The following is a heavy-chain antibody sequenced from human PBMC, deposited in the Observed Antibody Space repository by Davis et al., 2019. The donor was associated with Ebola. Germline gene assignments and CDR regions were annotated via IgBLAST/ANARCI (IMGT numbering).Heavy chain of an antibody. V-gene: IGHV3-23*01. CDR1: GFTFRNYA. CDR3: AIQGGGEAWSGYLWY. Sequence: GESLNISCAASGFTFRNYAMSWVRQAPGKGLEWVSAISGSDNSTNYADSVQGRFTISRDNSKNTLYLQMNSLRAEDTAVYYCAIQGGGEAWSGYLWYWGQGTLVTVSS. J-gene: IGHJ4*02. D-gene: IGHD3-3*01. CDR2: ISGSDNST.